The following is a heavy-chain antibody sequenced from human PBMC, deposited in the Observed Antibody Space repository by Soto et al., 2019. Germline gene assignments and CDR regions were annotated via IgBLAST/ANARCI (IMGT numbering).Heavy chain of an antibody. V-gene: IGHV3-23*01. J-gene: IGHJ5*02. CDR1: GFNFYNYA. Sequence: GGSLRLSCAASGFNFYNYAMTWVRQAPGKGLEWVSGISGDGTRTYYGDSVKGRFTISRDNSKNTVFLQMNSLRAEDTALYYCVKDLRPNRGWFGPWGQGTRVTVSS. D-gene: IGHD3-3*01. CDR2: ISGDGTRT. CDR3: VKDLRPNRGWFGP.